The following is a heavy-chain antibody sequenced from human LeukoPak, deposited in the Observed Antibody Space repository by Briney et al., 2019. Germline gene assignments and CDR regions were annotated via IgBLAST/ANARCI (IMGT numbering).Heavy chain of an antibody. Sequence: GESLKISCKGSGYSFTSYWIGWVRQMPGKVLEWMRIIYPGDSDTSYSPSFQGQVTISADKSISTAYLQWSSLKASDTDMYYCASQGYYYGSGSYSNWFDPWGQGTLVTVSS. CDR3: ASQGYYYGSGSYSNWFDP. J-gene: IGHJ5*02. V-gene: IGHV5-51*01. CDR1: GYSFTSYW. CDR2: IYPGDSDT. D-gene: IGHD3-10*01.